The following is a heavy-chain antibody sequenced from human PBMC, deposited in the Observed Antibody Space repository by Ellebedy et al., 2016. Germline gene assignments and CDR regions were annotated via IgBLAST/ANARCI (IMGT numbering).Heavy chain of an antibody. CDR2: INHSGST. CDR3: ARLAYCSSTSCYTENDY. J-gene: IGHJ4*02. D-gene: IGHD2-2*02. CDR1: GGSFSGYY. Sequence: SETLSLTXAVYGGSFSGYYWSWIRQPPGKGLEWIGEINHSGSTNYNPSLKSRVTISVDTSKNQFSLKLSSVTAADTAVYYCARLAYCSSTSCYTENDYWGQGTLVTVSS. V-gene: IGHV4-34*01.